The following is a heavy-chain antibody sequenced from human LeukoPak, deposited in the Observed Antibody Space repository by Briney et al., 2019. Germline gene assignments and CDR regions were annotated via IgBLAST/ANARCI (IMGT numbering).Heavy chain of an antibody. CDR1: GDSITSDTW. CDR2: IYHGGSI. V-gene: IGHV4-4*02. J-gene: IGHJ4*02. CDR3: ARLHCSSTSCYRLWALNYFDY. D-gene: IGHD2-2*01. Sequence: SETLFLTCAVSGDSITSDTWWSWVRQPPGKGLEWIGEIYHGGSINYNPSLKSRVTISVDKSRNQFSLKLSSVTAADTAVYYCARLHCSSTSCYRLWALNYFDYWGQGTLVTVSS.